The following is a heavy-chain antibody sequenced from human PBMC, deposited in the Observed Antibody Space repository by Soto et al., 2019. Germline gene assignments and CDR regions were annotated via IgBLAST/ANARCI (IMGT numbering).Heavy chain of an antibody. V-gene: IGHV4-4*07. CDR1: GASISNFY. CDR2: LYTRGTT. CDR3: AKGGTYYFDS. Sequence: SETLSLTCSVSGASISNFYWSWIRQSAGKGLEWIGRLYTRGTTDYNPSLKSRVTMSIDTSKNRVSLSLTSVTAADTAVYYCAKGGTYYFDSWGQGIVVTVSS. J-gene: IGHJ4*02. D-gene: IGHD3-16*01.